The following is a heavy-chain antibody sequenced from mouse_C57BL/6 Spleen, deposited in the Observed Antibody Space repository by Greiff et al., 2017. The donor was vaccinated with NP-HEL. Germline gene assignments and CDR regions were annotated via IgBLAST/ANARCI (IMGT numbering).Heavy chain of an antibody. CDR1: GYAFSSYW. Sequence: QVQLKESGAELVKPGASVKISCKASGYAFSSYWMNWVKQRPGKGLEWIGQIYPGDGDTNYNGKFKGKATLTADKSSSTAYMQLSSLTAEDSAVYFCARSNYYGSSPWGQGTLVTVSA. CDR2: IYPGDGDT. J-gene: IGHJ3*01. V-gene: IGHV1-80*01. D-gene: IGHD1-1*01. CDR3: ARSNYYGSSP.